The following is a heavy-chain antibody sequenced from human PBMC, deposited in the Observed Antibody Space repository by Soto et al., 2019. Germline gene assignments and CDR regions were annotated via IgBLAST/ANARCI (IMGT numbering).Heavy chain of an antibody. CDR1: GGSISSYY. CDR2: IYNSGST. D-gene: IGHD3-10*01. J-gene: IGHJ4*02. CDR3: ASMGYHYGSGSYPLDY. V-gene: IGHV4-59*08. Sequence: QVQLQESGPGLVKPSETLSLTCTVSGGSISSYYWTWLRQPPGKGLEWIGFIYNSGSTHYNPSLRSRVTISVDTSKTQFSLKLRSVPAADTAVYYCASMGYHYGSGSYPLDYWGQGTLVTVSS.